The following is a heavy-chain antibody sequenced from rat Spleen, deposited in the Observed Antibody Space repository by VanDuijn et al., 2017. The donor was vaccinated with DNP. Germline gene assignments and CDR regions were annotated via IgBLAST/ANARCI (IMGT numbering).Heavy chain of an antibody. CDR3: ARQRGYFDY. V-gene: IGHV5-22*01. J-gene: IGHJ2*01. Sequence: EVQLVESGGGFVQPGGSLKLSCVASGFTFTDYYMAWVRQTPTKGLEWVAYMISDGGSIYYGDSVKGRFTISRDNAKSTVYLQMNSLRSEDMATYYCARQRGYFDYWGQGVMVTVSS. CDR1: GFTFTDYY. CDR2: MISDGGSI.